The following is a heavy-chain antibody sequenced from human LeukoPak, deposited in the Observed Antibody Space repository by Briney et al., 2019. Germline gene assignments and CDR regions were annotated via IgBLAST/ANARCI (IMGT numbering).Heavy chain of an antibody. CDR3: ARSRQYSGYLGWYFDL. J-gene: IGHJ2*01. V-gene: IGHV1-24*01. CDR1: GYTLTELS. CDR2: FDPEDGET. D-gene: IGHD5-12*01. Sequence: GASVKVSCKVSGYTLTELSMHWVRQAPGKGLEWMGGFDPEDGETIYAQKFQGRVTMTEDTSTDTAYMELSSLRSEDTAVYYCARSRQYSGYLGWYFDLWGRGTLVTVSS.